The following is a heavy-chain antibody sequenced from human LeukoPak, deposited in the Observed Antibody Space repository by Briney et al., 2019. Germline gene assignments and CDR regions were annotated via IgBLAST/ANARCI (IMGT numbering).Heavy chain of an antibody. CDR1: GDSISSYY. Sequence: SETLSLTCTVSGDSISSYYWSWIRQPPGKGLEWIGYIYYSGSTNYNPSLKSRVTISVDTSKNQFSLKLSSVTAADTAVYYCARHAIAVAGGAFDIWGQGTMVTVSS. D-gene: IGHD6-19*01. V-gene: IGHV4-59*08. CDR2: IYYSGST. J-gene: IGHJ3*02. CDR3: ARHAIAVAGGAFDI.